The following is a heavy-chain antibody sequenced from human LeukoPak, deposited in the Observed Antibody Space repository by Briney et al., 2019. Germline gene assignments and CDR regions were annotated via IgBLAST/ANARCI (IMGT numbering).Heavy chain of an antibody. CDR3: ARRSSESRWGFDP. CDR1: GYTFNTYW. Sequence: GESLKISCKGLGYTFNTYWIAWVRQMPGKGLEWMGIIYPGDSDTRYSPSFQGQVTISADKSISTPYLQWSSLQASDTAMYYCARRSSESRWGFDPWGQGTLVTVSS. D-gene: IGHD3-10*01. CDR2: IYPGDSDT. V-gene: IGHV5-51*01. J-gene: IGHJ5*02.